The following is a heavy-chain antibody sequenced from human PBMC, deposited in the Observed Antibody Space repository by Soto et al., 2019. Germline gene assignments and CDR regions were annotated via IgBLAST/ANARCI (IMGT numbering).Heavy chain of an antibody. Sequence: ASVKVSCKASGYTFTSYYMHWVRQAPGQGLEWMGIINPSGGSTSYAQKFQGRVTMTRDTSTSTVYMELSSLRSEDTAVYYCAKTVYYCGRGRYDFVYWVGMDVWGKGTTVTVSS. V-gene: IGHV1-46*01. CDR1: GYTFTSYY. D-gene: IGHD3-10*01. J-gene: IGHJ6*04. CDR3: AKTVYYCGRGRYDFVYWVGMDV. CDR2: INPSGGST.